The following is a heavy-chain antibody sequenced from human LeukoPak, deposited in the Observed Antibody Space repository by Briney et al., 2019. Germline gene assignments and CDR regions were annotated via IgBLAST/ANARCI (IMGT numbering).Heavy chain of an antibody. D-gene: IGHD1-26*01. V-gene: IGHV3-21*01. J-gene: IGHJ4*02. CDR3: VKDVGGSYAFDY. CDR2: IKSSINYI. CDR1: GFAFSRFA. Sequence: GGSLRLSCEASGFAFSRFAMNWVRQAPGKGLEWVSCIKSSINYIYYADSVKGRFTISRDNAKNSLYLEMNSLRAEDTALYYCVKDVGGSYAFDYWGQGILVTVAS.